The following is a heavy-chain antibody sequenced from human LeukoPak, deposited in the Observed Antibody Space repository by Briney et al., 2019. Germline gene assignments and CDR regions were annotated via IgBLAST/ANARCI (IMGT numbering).Heavy chain of an antibody. Sequence: SETLSVTCAVYGGSFSGYYWSWIRQPPGNGLEWIGEINHSGSTNYNPSLKRRVTISVDTSKNQFSLKLSSVTAADTAVYYCARVPIIVVAGAPGAIYYFDYWGQGTLVTVSS. J-gene: IGHJ4*02. CDR3: ARVPIIVVAGAPGAIYYFDY. D-gene: IGHD2-2*01. CDR1: GGSFSGYY. V-gene: IGHV4-34*01. CDR2: INHSGST.